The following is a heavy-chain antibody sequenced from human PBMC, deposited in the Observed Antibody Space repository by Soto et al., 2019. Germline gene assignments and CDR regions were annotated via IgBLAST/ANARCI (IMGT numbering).Heavy chain of an antibody. V-gene: IGHV3-30-3*01. D-gene: IGHD6-13*01. CDR2: ISYDGSNK. Sequence: GGSLRLSCAASGFTFSSYAMHWVRQAPGKGLEWVAVISYDGSNKYYADSVKGRFTISRDNSKNTLYLQMNSLRAEDTAVYYCARDKQLVFLFDYWGQGTLVTVS. CDR3: ARDKQLVFLFDY. CDR1: GFTFSSYA. J-gene: IGHJ4*02.